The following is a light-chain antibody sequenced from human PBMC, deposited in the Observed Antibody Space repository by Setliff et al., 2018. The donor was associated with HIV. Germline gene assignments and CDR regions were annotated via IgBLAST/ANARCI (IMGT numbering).Light chain of an antibody. CDR3: ASYAITNTLP. CDR1: SSDVGGYTY. CDR2: EVR. J-gene: IGLJ1*01. V-gene: IGLV2-14*03. Sequence: QSALTQPASVSGSPGQSITISCTGTSSDVGGYTYVSWYQQHPGKAPKLIIYEVRNRPSGVSTRSSGSKSGNTASLTISGLQPEDEADYYCASYAITNTLPFGTGTKVTVL.